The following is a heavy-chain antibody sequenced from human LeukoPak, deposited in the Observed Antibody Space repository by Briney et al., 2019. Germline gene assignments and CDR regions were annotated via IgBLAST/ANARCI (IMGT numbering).Heavy chain of an antibody. Sequence: EPGGSLRLSCAASGFTFSSYWMGWVRQAPGKGLEWVANINQDGSEKDYVDSVKGRFTISRDNAKNSLYLQMNTLRAGDKAVYFCARDGSSWHVRGPDYWGQGTLVTVSS. J-gene: IGHJ4*02. CDR2: INQDGSEK. CDR3: ARDGSSWHVRGPDY. CDR1: GFTFSSYW. V-gene: IGHV3-7*05. D-gene: IGHD3-10*02.